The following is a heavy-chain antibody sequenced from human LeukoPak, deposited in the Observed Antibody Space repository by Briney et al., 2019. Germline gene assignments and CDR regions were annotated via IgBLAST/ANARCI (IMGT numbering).Heavy chain of an antibody. CDR1: GGSISSYY. CDR3: ARQDYYDSSGYLFDY. J-gene: IGHJ4*02. V-gene: IGHV4-59*01. D-gene: IGHD3-22*01. CDR2: IYYSGST. Sequence: MSSQTLSLTCTVSGGSISSYYWSWIRQPPGRGLEWIGYIYYSGSTNYNPSLKSRVTISVDTSKNQFSLKLSSVTAADTAVYYCARQDYYDSSGYLFDYWGQGTLVTVSS.